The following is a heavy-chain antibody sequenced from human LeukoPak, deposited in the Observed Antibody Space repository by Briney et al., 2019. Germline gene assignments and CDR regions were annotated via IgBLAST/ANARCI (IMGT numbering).Heavy chain of an antibody. Sequence: GGSLRLSCAASGFTFSDCYMSWFRQAPGKGLEWLSHISGSGRTIHYADSVKGRLTVSRDTAKNSLYLQMNALRAEDTAVYYCAKDLTGTYAFDFWGQGTMVTVSS. J-gene: IGHJ3*01. CDR1: GFTFSDCY. CDR2: ISGSGRTI. D-gene: IGHD4-17*01. V-gene: IGHV3-11*04. CDR3: AKDLTGTYAFDF.